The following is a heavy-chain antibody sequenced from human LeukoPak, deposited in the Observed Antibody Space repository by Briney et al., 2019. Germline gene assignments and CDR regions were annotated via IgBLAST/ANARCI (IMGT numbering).Heavy chain of an antibody. CDR1: GGSFSGYY. J-gene: IGHJ1*01. V-gene: IGHV4-34*01. Sequence: SETLSLTCAVYGGSFSGYYWSWIRQPPGKGQEWIGEINHSGSTNYNPSLKSRVTISVDTSKNQFSLKLSSVTAADTAVYYCARGGAVVINRYFQHWGQGTLVTVSS. CDR2: INHSGST. CDR3: ARGGAVVINRYFQH. D-gene: IGHD3-22*01.